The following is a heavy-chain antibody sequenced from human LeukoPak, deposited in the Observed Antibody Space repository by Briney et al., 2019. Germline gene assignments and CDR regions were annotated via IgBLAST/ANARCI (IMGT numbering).Heavy chain of an antibody. Sequence: PGGSLRLSCVASGFTFSSYSMNWVRQAPGEGLEWVSYISSLSGTIYYADSVKGRFTISRDNAKNSLYLQMNSLRAEDTAVYYCVTNFDPDVDWGQGTLVTVSS. CDR2: ISSLSGTI. CDR1: GFTFSSYS. J-gene: IGHJ4*02. V-gene: IGHV3-48*01. D-gene: IGHD3-9*01. CDR3: VTNFDPDVD.